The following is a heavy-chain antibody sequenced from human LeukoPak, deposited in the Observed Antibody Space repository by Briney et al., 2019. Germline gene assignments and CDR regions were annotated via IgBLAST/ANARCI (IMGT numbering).Heavy chain of an antibody. J-gene: IGHJ4*02. Sequence: PGGSLRLSCAASGFTFSSHAMSWVRQAPGKGLEWVGFIRSKAYGGTTEYAASVKGRFTISRDDSKSIAYLQMNSLKTEDTAVYYCTRDHSSGWYNYYWGQGTLVTVSS. V-gene: IGHV3-49*04. CDR2: IRSKAYGGTT. CDR3: TRDHSSGWYNYY. CDR1: GFTFSSHA. D-gene: IGHD6-19*01.